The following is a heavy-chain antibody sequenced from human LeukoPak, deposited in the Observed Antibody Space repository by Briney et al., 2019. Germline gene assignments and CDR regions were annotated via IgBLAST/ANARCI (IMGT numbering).Heavy chain of an antibody. D-gene: IGHD3-9*01. CDR3: ARGVTGYNYYFDY. V-gene: IGHV4-59*12. J-gene: IGHJ4*02. Sequence: SETLSLTCTVSGGSIGSYYWNWIRQPPGKGLEWIGYIYYGGSTSYNPSLKSRVTISVDRSKNQFSLKLSSVTAADTAVYYCARGVTGYNYYFDYWGQGTLVTVSS. CDR1: GGSIGSYY. CDR2: IYYGGST.